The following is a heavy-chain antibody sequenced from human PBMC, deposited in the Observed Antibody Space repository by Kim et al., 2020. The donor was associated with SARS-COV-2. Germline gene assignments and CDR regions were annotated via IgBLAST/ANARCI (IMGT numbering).Heavy chain of an antibody. CDR3: ARAGRRGSYYYDSSGYHSRFRWAFDI. V-gene: IGHV4-34*01. Sequence: SETLSLTCAVYGGSFSGYYWSWIRQPPGKGLEWIGEINHSGSTNYNPSLKSRVTISVDTSKNQFSLKLSSVTAADTAVYYCARAGRRGSYYYDSSGYHSRFRWAFDIWGQGTMVTVSS. CDR1: GGSFSGYY. D-gene: IGHD3-22*01. J-gene: IGHJ3*02. CDR2: INHSGST.